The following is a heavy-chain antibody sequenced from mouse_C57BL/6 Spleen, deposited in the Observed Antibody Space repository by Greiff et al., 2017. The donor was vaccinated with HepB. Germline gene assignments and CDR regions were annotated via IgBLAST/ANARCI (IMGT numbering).Heavy chain of an antibody. CDR2: IDPSDSYT. CDR1: GYTFTSYW. D-gene: IGHD3-2*02. CDR3: ARRDSSKVYAMDY. V-gene: IGHV1-50*01. J-gene: IGHJ4*01. Sequence: QVQLQQPGAELVKPGASVKLSCKASGYTFTSYWMQWVKQRPGQGLEWIGEIDPSDSYTNYNQKFKGKATLTVDTSSSTAYMQLSSLTSEDSAVYYCARRDSSKVYAMDYWGQGTSVTVSS.